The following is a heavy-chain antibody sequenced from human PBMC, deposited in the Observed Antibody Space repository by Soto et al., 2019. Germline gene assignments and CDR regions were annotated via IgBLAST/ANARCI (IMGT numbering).Heavy chain of an antibody. CDR1: EFSFDDSA. D-gene: IGHD6-13*01. CDR3: AKSSVWYPYFDS. J-gene: IGHJ4*02. V-gene: IGHV3-23*01. Sequence: EAQLLESGGDLVQPGGSLRLSCAASEFSFDDSAMSWVRQAPGKGLEWVSSITYTGVSTYYTDSVKGRFTISRDNSRDTLFLQMNSLRAEDTAIYYCAKSSVWYPYFDSWGQGTLVTGSS. CDR2: ITYTGVST.